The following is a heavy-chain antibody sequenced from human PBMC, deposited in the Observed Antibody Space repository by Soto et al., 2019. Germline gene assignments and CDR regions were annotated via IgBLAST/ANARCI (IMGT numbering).Heavy chain of an antibody. J-gene: IGHJ4*02. CDR1: GGTFSSYA. V-gene: IGHV1-69*13. Sequence: SVKVSCKASGGTFSSYAISWVRQAPGQGLEWMGGIIPIFGTANYAQKFQGRVTITADESTSTAYMELSSLRSEDTAVYYCARDSSTIFGVVISYFDYWGQGTLVTVSS. CDR3: ARDSSTIFGVVISYFDY. CDR2: IIPIFGTA. D-gene: IGHD3-3*01.